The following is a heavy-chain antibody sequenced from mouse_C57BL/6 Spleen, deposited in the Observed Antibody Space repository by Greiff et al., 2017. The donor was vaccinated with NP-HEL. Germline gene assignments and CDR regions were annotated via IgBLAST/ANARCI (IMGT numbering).Heavy chain of an antibody. V-gene: IGHV1-59*01. CDR3: ASHGIDY. J-gene: IGHJ2*01. Sequence: QVQLQQPGAELVRPGTSVKLSCKASGYTFTSYWMNWVKQRPGQGLEWIGVIDPSDSYTNYNQKFKGKATLTADTSSSTAYMQLSSLTSEDSAVYYCASHGIDYWGQSTTLTVSS. CDR2: IDPSDSYT. D-gene: IGHD1-2*01. CDR1: GYTFTSYW.